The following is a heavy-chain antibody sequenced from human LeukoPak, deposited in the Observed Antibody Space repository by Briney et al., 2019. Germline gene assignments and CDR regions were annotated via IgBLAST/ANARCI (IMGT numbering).Heavy chain of an antibody. D-gene: IGHD5-18*01. CDR2: IDPSDSYT. J-gene: IGHJ3*02. V-gene: IGHV5-10-1*01. Sequence: GESLRISCKGSGHGFFTYWISWVRQMPGKGLEWMGRIDPSDSYTTYSPSFQGHVTISADKSIGTAYLQWSSLKASDTAMYYCARQPGYSYGRGYAFDMWGQGTMVTVSS. CDR1: GHGFFTYW. CDR3: ARQPGYSYGRGYAFDM.